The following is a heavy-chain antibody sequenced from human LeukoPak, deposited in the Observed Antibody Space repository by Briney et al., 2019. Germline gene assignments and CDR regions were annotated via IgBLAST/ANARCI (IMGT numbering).Heavy chain of an antibody. Sequence: ASVKVSCKASGYTFTSHYMHWVRQAPGQGLEWMGLINPTGGSTGYAQKFQGRVTMTRDMSTSTAYMELSSLRSEDTAVYYCARAHPKYYDIMNETDYWGQGTLVTVSS. V-gene: IGHV1-46*01. CDR2: INPTGGST. CDR1: GYTFTSHY. J-gene: IGHJ4*02. CDR3: ARAHPKYYDIMNETDY. D-gene: IGHD3-9*01.